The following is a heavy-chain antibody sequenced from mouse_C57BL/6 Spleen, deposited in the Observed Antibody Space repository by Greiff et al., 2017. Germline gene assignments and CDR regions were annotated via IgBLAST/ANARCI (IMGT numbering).Heavy chain of an antibody. CDR2: ISSGGDYI. Sequence: DVHLVESGEGLVKPGGSLKLSCAASGFTFSSYAMSWVRQTPEKRLEWVAYISSGGDYIYYADTVKGRFTISRDNARNTLYLQMSSLKSEDTAMYYCTRVSTVVAHYFDGWGQGTTLTVSS. CDR3: TRVSTVVAHYFDG. V-gene: IGHV5-9-1*02. J-gene: IGHJ2*01. CDR1: GFTFSSYA. D-gene: IGHD1-1*01.